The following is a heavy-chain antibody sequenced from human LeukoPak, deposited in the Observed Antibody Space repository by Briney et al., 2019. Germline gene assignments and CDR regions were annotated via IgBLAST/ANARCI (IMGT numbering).Heavy chain of an antibody. Sequence: PGGSLILSCATSGCTFTGHTMTWFRQAPGKGLEWVSIIGGRDDRTYYADYVEGRFAISRDTSKNILYLQMNSLRAEDTAVYYCAKDPNPLYDLWSGYKWGQGTLVTVSS. V-gene: IGHV3-23*01. CDR2: IGGRDDRT. CDR1: GCTFTGHT. J-gene: IGHJ4*02. D-gene: IGHD3-3*01. CDR3: AKDPNPLYDLWSGYK.